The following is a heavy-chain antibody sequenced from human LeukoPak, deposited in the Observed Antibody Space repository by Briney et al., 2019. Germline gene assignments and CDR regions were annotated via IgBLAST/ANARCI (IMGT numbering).Heavy chain of an antibody. V-gene: IGHV4-38-2*01. CDR1: GYSISSGYY. D-gene: IGHD2-2*01. Sequence: PETLSLTCAVSGYSISSGYYWGWIRQPPRKGLEWIGSIYHSGSTYYNPSLKSRVTISVDTSKNQFSLKLSSVTAADTAVYYCARAVGYRSSTSCYVGAFDIWGQGTMVTVSS. J-gene: IGHJ3*02. CDR3: ARAVGYRSSTSCYVGAFDI. CDR2: IYHSGST.